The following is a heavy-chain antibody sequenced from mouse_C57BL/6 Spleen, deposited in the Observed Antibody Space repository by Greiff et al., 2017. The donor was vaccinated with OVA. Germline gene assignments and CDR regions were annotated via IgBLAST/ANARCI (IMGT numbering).Heavy chain of an antibody. Sequence: QVQLQQSGPELVKPGASVKISCKASGYAFSSSWMNWVKQRPGKGLEWIGRIYPGDGDTNYNGKFKGKATLTADKSSSTAYMQLSSLTSEDSAVYFCARGGGNLECIWSYWGQGTTLTVSS. CDR3: ARGGGNLECIWSY. CDR1: GYAFSSSW. J-gene: IGHJ2*01. V-gene: IGHV1-82*01. CDR2: IYPGDGDT.